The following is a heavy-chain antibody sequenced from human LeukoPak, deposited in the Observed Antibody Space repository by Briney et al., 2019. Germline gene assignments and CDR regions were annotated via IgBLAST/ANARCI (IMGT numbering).Heavy chain of an antibody. CDR1: GYTFTSYY. D-gene: IGHD3-22*01. J-gene: IGHJ1*01. CDR2: INPGGGST. V-gene: IGHV1-46*01. Sequence: ASVKVSCKASGYTFTSYYMHWVRQAPGQGLEWMGIINPGGGSTSYAQKFQGRVTMTRDMSTRTVYMELSSLRSEDTAVYYCARAPYYYDSSGPTAEYFQHWGQGTLVTVSS. CDR3: ARAPYYYDSSGPTAEYFQH.